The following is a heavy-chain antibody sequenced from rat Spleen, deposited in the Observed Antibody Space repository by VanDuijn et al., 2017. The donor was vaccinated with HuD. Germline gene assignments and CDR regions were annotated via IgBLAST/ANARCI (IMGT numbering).Heavy chain of an antibody. V-gene: IGHV5-29*01. CDR1: GFAFSDFF. CDR3: ASRGSNYRNWFAT. Sequence: EVRLVESDGGLVQPGGSLKLSCAASGFAFSDFFMAWVRQAPAKGLEWVATISSDGSTTYYRDSVKGRFTISRDNAKSTLYLQMDSLRSEDTATYYCASRGSNYRNWFATWGQGTLVTVSS. D-gene: IGHD1-10*01. J-gene: IGHJ3*01. CDR2: ISSDGSTT.